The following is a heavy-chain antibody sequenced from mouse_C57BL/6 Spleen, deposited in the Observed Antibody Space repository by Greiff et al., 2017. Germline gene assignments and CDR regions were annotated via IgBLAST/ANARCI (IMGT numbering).Heavy chain of an antibody. V-gene: IGHV3-6*01. J-gene: IGHJ2*01. Sequence: EVQVVESGPGLVKPSQSLSLTCSVTGYSITSGYYWNWIRQFPGNKLEWMGYISYDGSNNYNPSLKNRISITRDTSKNQFFLKLNSVTTEDTATYYCARDTTTVVGDYFDYWGQGTTLTVSS. D-gene: IGHD1-1*01. CDR2: ISYDGSN. CDR1: GYSITSGYY. CDR3: ARDTTTVVGDYFDY.